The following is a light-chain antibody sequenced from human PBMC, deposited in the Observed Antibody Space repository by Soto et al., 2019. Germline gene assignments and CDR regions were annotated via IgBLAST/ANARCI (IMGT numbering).Light chain of an antibody. Sequence: GLMPTEGNRSLSGEGVAPGGCRVIQSVSNNYLAWYQQKPGQAPRLLIYGASNRATGIPDRFSGSGSGTDFTLPRSRLEPEAFAVYYWQQCGSSGTFGQGTKVDIK. CDR2: GAS. V-gene: IGKV3-20*01. CDR3: QQCGSSGT. J-gene: IGKJ1*01. CDR1: QSVSNNY.